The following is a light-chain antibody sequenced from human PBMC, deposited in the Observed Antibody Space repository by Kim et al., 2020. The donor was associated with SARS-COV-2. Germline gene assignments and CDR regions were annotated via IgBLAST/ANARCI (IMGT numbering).Light chain of an antibody. CDR2: SDY. Sequence: QSVVTQPPSASGTPGQRVTISCSGSSSNIGSNTVNWYQQLPGTAPKLLIYSDYQRASGVPDRFSGSRSGTSASLAISGLLSEDGADYYCAVWDESLRGRLFGTGTQLTVL. CDR3: AVWDESLRGRL. CDR1: SSNIGSNT. J-gene: IGLJ1*01. V-gene: IGLV1-44*01.